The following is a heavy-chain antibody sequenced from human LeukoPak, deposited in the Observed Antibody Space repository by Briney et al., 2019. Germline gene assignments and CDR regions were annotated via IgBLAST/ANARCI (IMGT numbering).Heavy chain of an antibody. CDR3: AIELSLN. Sequence: ASVKVSCKASGYTFTDYYMHWVRQAPGQGLEWMGWISPNSGDTNYAQKFQGRVTMTRDTSISTAYMQLSSLRSDDTAVYYCAIELSLNWGQGTLVTVSS. V-gene: IGHV1-2*02. CDR2: ISPNSGDT. J-gene: IGHJ4*02. CDR1: GYTFTDYY. D-gene: IGHD3-16*01.